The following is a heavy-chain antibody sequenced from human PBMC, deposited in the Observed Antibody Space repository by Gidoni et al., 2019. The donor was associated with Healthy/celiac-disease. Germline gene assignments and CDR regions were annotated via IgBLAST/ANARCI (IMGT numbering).Heavy chain of an antibody. J-gene: IGHJ4*02. CDR2: IRSKAYGGTT. D-gene: IGHD3-3*01. CDR3: TRASQYYDFWSGYYFFDY. Sequence: EVQLVESGGGLVQPGRSLRLSCTASGFTFGDYAMSWVRQAPGKGLEWVGFIRSKAYGGTTEYAASVKGRFTISRDDSKSIAYLQMNSLKTEDTAVYYCTRASQYYDFWSGYYFFDYWGQGTLVTVSS. CDR1: GFTFGDYA. V-gene: IGHV3-49*04.